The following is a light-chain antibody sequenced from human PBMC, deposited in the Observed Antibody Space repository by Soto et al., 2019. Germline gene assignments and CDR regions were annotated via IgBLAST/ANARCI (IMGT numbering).Light chain of an antibody. CDR1: SSDVGGYNY. V-gene: IGLV2-14*01. CDR3: SSYTSSSTPYV. CDR2: DVS. Sequence: QSVLTQPASVSGSPGQSITISCTGTSSDVGGYNYVSWYQQHPGKAPKLMIYDVSNRPSGVSNRFSGSKSGNTASLTISWFQAEDEADYYCSSYTSSSTPYVFGTGTKVTVL. J-gene: IGLJ1*01.